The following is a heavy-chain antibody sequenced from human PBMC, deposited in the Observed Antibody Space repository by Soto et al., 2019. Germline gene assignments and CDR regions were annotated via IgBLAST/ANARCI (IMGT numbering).Heavy chain of an antibody. J-gene: IGHJ6*02. Sequence: QVQLVQSGAEVKKPGASVKVSCKASGYTFTSYDINWVRQATGQGLEWMGWMNPNSGNTGYAQKFQGRVTMTRNTSISTADMELSSLRSEDTAVYYCARVRSFPVVVVAATQLMDVWGQGTTVTVSS. CDR3: ARVRSFPVVVVAATQLMDV. CDR1: GYTFTSYD. V-gene: IGHV1-8*01. D-gene: IGHD2-15*01. CDR2: MNPNSGNT.